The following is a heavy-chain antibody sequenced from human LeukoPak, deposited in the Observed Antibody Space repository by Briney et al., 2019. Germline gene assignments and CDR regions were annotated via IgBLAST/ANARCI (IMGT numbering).Heavy chain of an antibody. J-gene: IGHJ4*02. CDR2: IIPKLGTA. D-gene: IGHD1-26*01. CDR1: VGTFSSDA. Sequence: SVNVSCKASVGTFSSDAISWVRQAPGPGLEWMGGIIPKLGTANYAQKFRCRVTITADESTTTVYMELSSLGSEDTAAYYCAREKGSWGVFDYWGQGTLVTVSS. V-gene: IGHV1-69*01. CDR3: AREKGSWGVFDY.